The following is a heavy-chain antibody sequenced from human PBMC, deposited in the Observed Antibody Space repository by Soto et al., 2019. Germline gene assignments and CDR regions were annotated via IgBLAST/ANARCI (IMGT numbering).Heavy chain of an antibody. CDR2: MSGSTGTT. J-gene: IGHJ4*02. D-gene: IGHD3-16*01. V-gene: IGHV3-23*01. CDR3: AIGTFGRGWES. Sequence: EAQLLESGGGLEQRGGSLRLSCAASGFSFSNYGLNWVRQAPGKGLEWVSGMSGSTGTTDYADSVKGRFTISRDNLKNTLYVQMNSLRGEDTAVYYCAIGTFGRGWESWGQGTLVAVSS. CDR1: GFSFSNYG.